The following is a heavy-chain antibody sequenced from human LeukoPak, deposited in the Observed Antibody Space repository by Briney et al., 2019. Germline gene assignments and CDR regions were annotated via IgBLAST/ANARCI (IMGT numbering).Heavy chain of an antibody. D-gene: IGHD3-9*01. CDR3: ARRDDVLTGPLDP. V-gene: IGHV3-23*01. CDR1: GFRFGSYA. J-gene: IGHJ5*02. Sequence: GGSLRLSCAASGFRFGSYAMNWVRQAPGKGLEWVSSISGSGSRAYYADSVMGRFTISKDTTHNTVYLQMNDLRVGDTAIYYCARRDDVLTGPLDPWGQGTLVTVSS. CDR2: ISGSGSRA.